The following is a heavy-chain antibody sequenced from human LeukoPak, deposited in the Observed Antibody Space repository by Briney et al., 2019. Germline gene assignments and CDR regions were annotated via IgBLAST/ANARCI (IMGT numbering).Heavy chain of an antibody. CDR2: ISGDGVTA. CDR3: AKDSRRYLYYYDSSASTYFDQ. CDR1: GLTFSSFA. J-gene: IGHJ4*02. Sequence: PGGSLRLSCAASGLTFSSFAMNWVRQAPGKGLEWVSIISGDGVTAFYADSLRGRFTISRDNSKSTLFLQMNSLTAEDTAIYFCAKDSRRYLYYYDSSASTYFDQWGQGTLVTVSS. V-gene: IGHV3-23*01. D-gene: IGHD3-22*01.